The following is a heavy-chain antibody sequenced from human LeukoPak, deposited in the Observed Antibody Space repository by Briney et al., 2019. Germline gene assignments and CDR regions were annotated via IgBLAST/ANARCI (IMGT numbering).Heavy chain of an antibody. CDR2: IYHSGST. J-gene: IGHJ3*02. CDR3: ARWGSGMIAAGPRDAFDI. D-gene: IGHD6-25*01. Sequence: SETLSLTCTVSGGSISSSSYYWGWIRQPPGKGLEWIGSIYHSGSTYYNPSLKSRVTISVDTSKNQFSLKLSSVTAADTAVYYCARWGSGMIAAGPRDAFDIWGQGTMVTVSS. CDR1: GGSISSSSYY. V-gene: IGHV4-39*07.